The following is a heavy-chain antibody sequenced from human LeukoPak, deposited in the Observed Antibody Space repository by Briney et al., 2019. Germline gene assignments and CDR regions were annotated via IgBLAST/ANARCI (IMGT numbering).Heavy chain of an antibody. D-gene: IGHD3-22*01. Sequence: SETLSLTCTVSGGSISSYYWSWIRQPPGKGLEWIGYIYYSGSTNYNPSLRSRVTISVDTSKNQFSLKLSSVTAADTAVYYCARDSNYYDSSGYYDYWGQGTLVTVSS. V-gene: IGHV4-59*01. CDR2: IYYSGST. CDR3: ARDSNYYDSSGYYDY. J-gene: IGHJ4*02. CDR1: GGSISSYY.